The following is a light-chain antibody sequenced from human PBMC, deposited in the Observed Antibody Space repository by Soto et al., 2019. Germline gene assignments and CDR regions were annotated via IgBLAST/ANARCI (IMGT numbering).Light chain of an antibody. CDR1: PSVSSY. Sequence: IVFSQSPATLSMSPGGKTTPSLRATPSVSSYFAWYQQKPGQAPRLLIYDASNRATGVPARFSGSGSGTDFTLTISSLEPEDFAVYYCQQRRYWPVTFGQGTKV. CDR3: QQRRYWPVT. CDR2: DAS. V-gene: IGKV3-11*01. J-gene: IGKJ1*01.